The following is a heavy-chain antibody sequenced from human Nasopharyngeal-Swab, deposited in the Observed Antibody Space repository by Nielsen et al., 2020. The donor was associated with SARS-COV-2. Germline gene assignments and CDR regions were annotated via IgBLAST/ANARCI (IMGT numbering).Heavy chain of an antibody. D-gene: IGHD1-26*01. CDR3: ARGGAFFDY. CDR2: IYYSGST. J-gene: IGHJ4*02. CDR1: GGSISSYY. V-gene: IGHV4-59*01. Sequence: SETLSLTCTVSGGSISSYYWSWIRQPPGKGLEWIGYIYYSGSTNYNPSLKSRVTISVDTSKNQFSLKLSSVTAADTAVYYCARGGAFFDYWGQGTLVTVSS.